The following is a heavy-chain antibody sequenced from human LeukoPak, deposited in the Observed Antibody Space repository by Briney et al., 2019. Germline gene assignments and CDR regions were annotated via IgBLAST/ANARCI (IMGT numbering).Heavy chain of an antibody. J-gene: IGHJ6*02. V-gene: IGHV1-8*01. CDR1: GYTFTSYD. CDR3: VIRIRYPELMDV. Sequence: ASVKVSCKASGYTFTSYDINRVRQATGQGLEWMGWMNPNSGNTGYAQKFQGRVTMTRNTSISTAYMELSSLRSEDTAVYYCVIRIRYPELMDVWGQGTTVTVSS. CDR2: MNPNSGNT. D-gene: IGHD1-1*01.